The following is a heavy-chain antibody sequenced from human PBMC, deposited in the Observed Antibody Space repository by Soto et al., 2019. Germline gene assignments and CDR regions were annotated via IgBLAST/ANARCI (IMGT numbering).Heavy chain of an antibody. D-gene: IGHD2-8*02. CDR2: ISLNASNG. V-gene: IGHV3-30-3*01. CDR3: ARDRGRGYCTGGLCYLGLDH. Sequence: PGGSLRLSCTASGVTFRDFAMHGVSQTPGKGLEWISVISLNASNGFFADSVKGRFSISRDNSANRLYLQMTNLRPEDTAIYYCARDRGRGYCTGGLCYLGLDHWGQGNPITVSS. CDR1: GVTFRDFA. J-gene: IGHJ4*02.